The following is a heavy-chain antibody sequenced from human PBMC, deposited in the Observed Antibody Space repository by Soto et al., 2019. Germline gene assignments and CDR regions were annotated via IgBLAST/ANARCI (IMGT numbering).Heavy chain of an antibody. J-gene: IGHJ2*01. D-gene: IGHD4-4*01. CDR1: GFTFSSYA. CDR3: ARRNSGWYFDL. Sequence: EVPLLESGGGLVQPGGSLRLSCAASGFTFSSYAMNWVRQAPGKGLQRVSVISGSGDSTNYEDSVKGRFTISRDNSKNTLYLQMKSLRAEDTAAYYCARRNSGWYFDLWGRGTLVPVSS. V-gene: IGHV3-23*01. CDR2: ISGSGDST.